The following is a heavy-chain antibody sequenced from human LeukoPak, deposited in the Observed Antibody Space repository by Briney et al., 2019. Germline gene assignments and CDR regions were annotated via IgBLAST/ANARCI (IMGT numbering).Heavy chain of an antibody. V-gene: IGHV3-20*04. CDR3: ARVPPTTGYYDSSGYYYFDY. D-gene: IGHD3-22*01. J-gene: IGHJ4*02. CDR2: INWNGGST. Sequence: GGFLRLSCAASGFTFDDYGMSWVRQAPGRGLEWVSGINWNGGSTGYADSVKGRFTISRDNAKNSLYLQMNSLRAEDTALYYCARVPPTTGYYDSSGYYYFDYWGQGTLVTVSS. CDR1: GFTFDDYG.